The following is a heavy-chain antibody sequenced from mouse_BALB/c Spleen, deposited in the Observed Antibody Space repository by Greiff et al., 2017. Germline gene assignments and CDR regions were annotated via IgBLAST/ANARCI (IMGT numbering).Heavy chain of an antibody. V-gene: IGHV1-80*01. D-gene: IGHD2-1*01. CDR3: ARKGVYYGPYWYFDV. CDR2: IYPGDGDT. J-gene: IGHJ1*01. Sequence: VQLQQSGAELVRPGSSVKISCKASGYAFSSYWMNWVKQRPGQGLEWIGQIYPGDGDTNYNGKFKGKATLTADKSSSTAYMQLSSLTSEDSAVYFCARKGVYYGPYWYFDVWGAGTTVTVSS. CDR1: GYAFSSYW.